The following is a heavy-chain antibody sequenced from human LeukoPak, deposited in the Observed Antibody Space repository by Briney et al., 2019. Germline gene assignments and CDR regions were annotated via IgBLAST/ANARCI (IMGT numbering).Heavy chain of an antibody. CDR2: INPNSGGT. J-gene: IGHJ5*02. CDR3: ARVGVDLWFDP. CDR1: GYTFTGYY. V-gene: IGHV1-2*06. D-gene: IGHD3/OR15-3a*01. Sequence: ASVKVSCKASGYTFTGYYIHWLRQAPGQGLEWMGRINPNSGGTNYAQKFQGRVTMTRDTSISTAYMELSRLKSHDTAVYYCARVGVDLWFDPWGQGTLVTVSS.